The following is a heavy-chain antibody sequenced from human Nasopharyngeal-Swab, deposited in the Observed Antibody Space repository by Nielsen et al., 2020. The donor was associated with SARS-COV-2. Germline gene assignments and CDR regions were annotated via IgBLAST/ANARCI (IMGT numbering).Heavy chain of an antibody. CDR3: AKEVAAAIGEYYFDY. CDR2: ISGSGGST. Sequence: GESLKISCAASGFTFSSYAMSWVRQAPGKGPEWVSAISGSGGSTYYADSVKGRFTISRDNSKNTLYLQMNSLRAEDTAVYYCAKEVAAAIGEYYFDYWGQGTPVTVSS. V-gene: IGHV3-23*01. CDR1: GFTFSSYA. D-gene: IGHD6-13*01. J-gene: IGHJ4*02.